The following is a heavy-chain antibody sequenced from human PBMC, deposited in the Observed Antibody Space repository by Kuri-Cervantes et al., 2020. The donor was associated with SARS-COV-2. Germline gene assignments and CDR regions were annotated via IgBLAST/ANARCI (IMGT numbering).Heavy chain of an antibody. V-gene: IGHV4-39*07. CDR2: IYYSGST. CDR1: GGSISSSSYY. J-gene: IGHJ4*02. D-gene: IGHD6-19*01. Sequence: GSLRLSCTVSGGSISSSSYYWGWIRQPPGKGLEWIGSIYYSGSTYYNPSLKSRVTISVDTSKNQFSLKLSSVTAADTAVYYCARDSSGWYGGWGQGTLVTVSS. CDR3: ARDSSGWYGG.